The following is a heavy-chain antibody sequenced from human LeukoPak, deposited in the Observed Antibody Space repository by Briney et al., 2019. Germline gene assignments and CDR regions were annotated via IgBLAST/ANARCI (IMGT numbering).Heavy chain of an antibody. CDR3: AKDHSGSYGGSY. Sequence: SGGSLRLSCAASGFTFSSYGMHWVRQAPGKGLEWVAVISYDGSNKYYADSVKGRFTISRDNSKNTLYLQMNSLRAEDTAVYYCAKDHSGSYGGSYWGQGTLVTVSS. CDR2: ISYDGSNK. J-gene: IGHJ4*02. CDR1: GFTFSSYG. V-gene: IGHV3-30*18. D-gene: IGHD1-26*01.